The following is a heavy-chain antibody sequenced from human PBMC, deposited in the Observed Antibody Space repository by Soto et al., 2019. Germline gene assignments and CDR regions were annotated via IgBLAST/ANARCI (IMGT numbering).Heavy chain of an antibody. J-gene: IGHJ6*02. CDR3: ARRELDAWDTAMGSGGYHYGMDV. V-gene: IGHV1-69*06. CDR1: GGTFSSYA. Sequence: SVKVSCKASGGTFSSYAISWVRQAPGQGLEWMGGIIPIFGTANYAQKFQGRVTITADKSTSTAYMELSSLRSEDTTVYYCARRELDAWDTAMGSGGYHYGMDVWGQGTTVTVSS. CDR2: IIPIFGTA. D-gene: IGHD5-18*01.